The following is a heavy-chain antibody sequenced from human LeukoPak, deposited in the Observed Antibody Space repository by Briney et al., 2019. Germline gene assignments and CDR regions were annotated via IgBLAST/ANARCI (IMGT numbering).Heavy chain of an antibody. CDR1: GGSFSGYY. D-gene: IGHD4-17*01. Sequence: SETLSLTCAVSGGSFSGYYWSWIRQPPGKGLEWIGEINHSGSTNYNPSLKSRVTISVDTSKNQFSLRLSSVTAADTAVYYCARGGFYGDYDYQYYFDYWGQGTLVTVSS. CDR3: ARGGFYGDYDYQYYFDY. V-gene: IGHV4-34*01. CDR2: INHSGST. J-gene: IGHJ4*02.